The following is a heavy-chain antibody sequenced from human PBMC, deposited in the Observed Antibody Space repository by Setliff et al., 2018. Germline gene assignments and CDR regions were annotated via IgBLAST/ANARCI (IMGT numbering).Heavy chain of an antibody. J-gene: IGHJ3*02. CDR1: GDSFNNYA. CDR2: IIPMFGTP. D-gene: IGHD7-27*01. Sequence: SVKVSCKASGDSFNNYAISWVRQAPGQGLEWMGGIIPMFGTPAYAQKFQDRVTITTDESTSTAYMELSSLRSEDTAMYYCAREPLWGSHDAFDIWGQGTMVTVSS. CDR3: AREPLWGSHDAFDI. V-gene: IGHV1-69*05.